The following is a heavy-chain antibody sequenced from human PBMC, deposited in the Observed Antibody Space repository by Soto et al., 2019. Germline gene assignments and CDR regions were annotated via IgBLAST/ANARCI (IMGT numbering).Heavy chain of an antibody. Sequence: SGRPLRVSCAAAGFNFSSYAMSWVLQAPGKPLEWVAVISYDGSNKVYGDSVKGRFTISRDNSKNTLYVQLRSLRAEDTAVYFCAREKVLGEINYYYYGLGVWGQGATVTVSS. CDR3: AREKVLGEINYYYYGLGV. CDR2: ISYDGSNK. J-gene: IGHJ6*02. D-gene: IGHD3-10*01. CDR1: GFNFSSYA. V-gene: IGHV3-30*03.